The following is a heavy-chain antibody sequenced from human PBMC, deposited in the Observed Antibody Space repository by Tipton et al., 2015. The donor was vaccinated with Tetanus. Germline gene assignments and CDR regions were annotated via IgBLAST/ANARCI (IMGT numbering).Heavy chain of an antibody. Sequence: QLVQSGAEVKKPGESLKISCKGSAYSFTSYWIGWVRQKPGKGLEWMGIIYPGDSDTRYSPSFQGHVTISADKSISTAYLQWSSLQASDTAIYYCTQARRAMPSDAFDIWGQGTMVTVSS. CDR3: TQARRAMPSDAFDI. CDR2: IYPGDSDT. D-gene: IGHD1-14*01. CDR1: AYSFTSYW. V-gene: IGHV5-51*01. J-gene: IGHJ3*02.